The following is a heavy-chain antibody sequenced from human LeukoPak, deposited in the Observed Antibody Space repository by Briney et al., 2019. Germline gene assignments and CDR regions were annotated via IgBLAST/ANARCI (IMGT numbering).Heavy chain of an antibody. CDR3: AKAGDIVVVVAAFDY. CDR2: IWYDGSNK. D-gene: IGHD2-15*01. Sequence: GGFLRLSCAASGFTFSSYGMHWVRQAPGKGLEWVAVIWYDGSNKYYADSVKGRFTISRDNSKNTLYLQMNSLRAEDTAVYYCAKAGDIVVVVAAFDYWGQGTLVTVSS. CDR1: GFTFSSYG. V-gene: IGHV3-33*06. J-gene: IGHJ4*02.